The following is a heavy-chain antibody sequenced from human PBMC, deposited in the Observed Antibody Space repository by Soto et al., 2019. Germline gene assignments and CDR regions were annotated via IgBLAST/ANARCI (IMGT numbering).Heavy chain of an antibody. J-gene: IGHJ4*02. V-gene: IGHV3-33*01. CDR1: GFTFSSYG. CDR2: IWYDGSNK. CDR3: ARGDCSGGSCYYTLGNDY. D-gene: IGHD2-15*01. Sequence: GGSLRLSCAASGFTFSSYGMHWVRQAPGKGLEWVAVIWYDGSNKYYADSVKGRFTISRDNSKSTLYLQMNSLRAEDTAVYYCARGDCSGGSCYYTLGNDYWGQGTLVTVSS.